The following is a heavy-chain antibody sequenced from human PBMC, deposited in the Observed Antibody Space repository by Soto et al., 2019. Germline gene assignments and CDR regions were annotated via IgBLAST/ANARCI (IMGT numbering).Heavy chain of an antibody. CDR2: FYSGGST. J-gene: IGHJ4*02. Sequence: SGGSLRLSCAASGFTLSSNYMSWVRQAPGKGLEWVSVFYSGGSTYYADSVKGRFTISRDNSKNTLYLQMNSLRAEDTAVYCCARVSTTAKTFEFWGQGTLVTVSS. CDR1: GFTLSSNY. D-gene: IGHD4-17*01. CDR3: ARVSTTAKTFEF. V-gene: IGHV3-53*01.